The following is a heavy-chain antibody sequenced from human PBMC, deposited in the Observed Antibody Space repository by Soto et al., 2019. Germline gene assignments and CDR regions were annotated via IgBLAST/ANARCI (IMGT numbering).Heavy chain of an antibody. D-gene: IGHD6-19*01. J-gene: IGHJ4*02. Sequence: QVQLQESGPGLVKPSETLSLTCTVSSDSIAGENWWSWVRQPPGLGLEWIGEVFHTGGTNYNPSLKSRVTMEVDKSKNQFSLNLNSATAADTAVYYCARVFSSGSGWMYYFDFWGQGTLVSVSS. CDR1: SDSIAGENW. CDR2: VFHTGGT. V-gene: IGHV4-4*02. CDR3: ARVFSSGSGWMYYFDF.